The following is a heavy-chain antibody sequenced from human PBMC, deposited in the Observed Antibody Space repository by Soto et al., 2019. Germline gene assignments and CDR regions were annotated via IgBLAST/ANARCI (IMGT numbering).Heavy chain of an antibody. CDR2: ITGDTLEA. Sequence: QVQLVQSGAEVRKPGASVTVSCKASGYTFNRYAISWLRQAPGQGPEWMGWITGDTLEASYARKFQGRVTLTRNTFTGTVYMGLGGPGDDDTGVNYRGGDRPTDPWGQGTLVTVSS. J-gene: IGHJ5*02. V-gene: IGHV1-18*01. CDR1: GYTFNRYA. CDR3: GGDRPTDP.